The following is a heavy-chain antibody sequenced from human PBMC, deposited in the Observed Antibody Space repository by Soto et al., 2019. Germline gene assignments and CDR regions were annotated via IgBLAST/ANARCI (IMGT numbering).Heavy chain of an antibody. J-gene: IGHJ5*02. V-gene: IGHV1-69*12. CDR1: GGTFSSYA. Sequence: QVQLVQSGAEVKKPGSSVKVSCKASGGTFSSYAISWVRQAPGQGLEWMGGIIPIFGTANYAQKFQGRVTITGYESTSTAYMELSSMRSEDTAVYYCARERYCISTSCYNWFDHWGQGTLVTVSS. D-gene: IGHD2-2*01. CDR3: ARERYCISTSCYNWFDH. CDR2: IIPIFGTA.